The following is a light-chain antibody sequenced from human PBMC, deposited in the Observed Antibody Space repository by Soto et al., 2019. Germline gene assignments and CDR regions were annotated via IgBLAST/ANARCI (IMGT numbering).Light chain of an antibody. CDR1: QSVSTN. Sequence: EIVMTQSPGTLSVSPGEGATLSCRASQSVSTNLAWYQQKPDQAPRLLIYGASTTATGMPARFSGSGSGTEFTLTISSLQSEDFAVYYCQQYYTWPRTFGQGTRVDI. CDR2: GAS. CDR3: QQYYTWPRT. J-gene: IGKJ1*01. V-gene: IGKV3-15*01.